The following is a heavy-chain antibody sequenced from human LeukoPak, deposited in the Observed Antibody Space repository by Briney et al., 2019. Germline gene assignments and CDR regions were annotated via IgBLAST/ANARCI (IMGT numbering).Heavy chain of an antibody. CDR2: IYYSGST. CDR3: AGEDDSSGYYNY. V-gene: IGHV4-30-4*08. J-gene: IGHJ4*02. D-gene: IGHD3-22*01. Sequence: SETLSLTCTVSGGSISSGDYYWSWIRQPPGKGLEWVGYIYYSGSTCYNPSLKSRVTISVDTSKNPFSLKLSSVTAADTAVYYCAGEDDSSGYYNYWGQGTLVTVSS. CDR1: GGSISSGDYY.